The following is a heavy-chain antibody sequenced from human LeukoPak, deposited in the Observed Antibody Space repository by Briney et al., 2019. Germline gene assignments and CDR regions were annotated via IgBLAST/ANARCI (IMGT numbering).Heavy chain of an antibody. CDR1: GFTFTTYA. V-gene: IGHV3-23*01. D-gene: IGHD5-24*01. J-gene: IGHJ6*03. CDR3: AKDVGDGYNPRNYYYMDV. CDR2: ISGSGGST. Sequence: PGGSLRLSCAASGFTFTTYAMSWVRQAPGKGLEWVSAISGSGGSTYYADSVKGRFTISRDNSKNTLYLQMNSLRAEDTAVYYCAKDVGDGYNPRNYYYMDVWGKGTTVTVSS.